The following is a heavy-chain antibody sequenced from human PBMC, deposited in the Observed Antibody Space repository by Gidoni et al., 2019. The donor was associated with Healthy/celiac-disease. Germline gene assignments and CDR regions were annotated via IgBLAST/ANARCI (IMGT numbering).Heavy chain of an antibody. J-gene: IGHJ4*02. CDR1: GGSISSGSYY. CDR2: IYTSGST. Sequence: QVQLQESGPGLVKPSQTLSLTCTVSGGSISSGSYYWSWIRQPAGKGLEWIGRIYTSGSTNYNPSLKSRVTISVDTSKNQFSLKLSSVTAADTAVYYCARDRPYYYGSGIDYWGQGTLVTVSS. CDR3: ARDRPYYYGSGIDY. V-gene: IGHV4-61*02. D-gene: IGHD3-10*01.